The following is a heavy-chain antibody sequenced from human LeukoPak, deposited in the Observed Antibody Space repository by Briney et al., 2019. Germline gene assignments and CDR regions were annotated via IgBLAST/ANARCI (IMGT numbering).Heavy chain of an antibody. CDR2: IIPIFGTA. V-gene: IGHV1-69*05. Sequence: VASVKVSCKASGGTFSSYAISWVRQAPGQGLEWMGGIIPIFGTANYAQKFQGRVTITTDKSTSTAYMELSSLRSKDTAVYYCARGVPYSNYAHDDYYYYMDVWGKGTTVTVSS. CDR1: GGTFSSYA. D-gene: IGHD4-11*01. J-gene: IGHJ6*03. CDR3: ARGVPYSNYAHDDYYYYMDV.